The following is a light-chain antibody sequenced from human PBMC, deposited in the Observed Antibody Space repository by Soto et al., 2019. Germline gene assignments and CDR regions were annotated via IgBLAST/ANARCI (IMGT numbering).Light chain of an antibody. CDR3: QQYYSYPT. J-gene: IGKJ1*01. CDR2: AAS. CDR1: QCISSY. Sequence: AIRMPQSPSSLSASTGDRVTITCRARQCISSYLAWYQQKPGKAPKILIYAASTLQSWVPSRFSCSGSGTDFTLTISCLQSEDVATYSCQQYYSYPTFGQDTKVEIK. V-gene: IGKV1-8*01.